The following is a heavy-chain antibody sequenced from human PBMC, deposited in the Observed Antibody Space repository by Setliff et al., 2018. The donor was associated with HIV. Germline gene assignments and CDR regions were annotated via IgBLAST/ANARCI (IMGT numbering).Heavy chain of an antibody. CDR2: TRNKVNSYTT. CDR3: ARGRLLWSGSYYYYYMDV. J-gene: IGHJ6*03. V-gene: IGHV3-72*01. Sequence: GGSLRLSCAASGFAVSNNYLTWVRQAPGKGLEWVGRTRNKVNSYTTEYAASVKGRFTISRDDSKNSLYLQMNSLKTEDTAVYYCARGRLLWSGSYYYYYMDVWGKGTTVTVSS. D-gene: IGHD3-10*01. CDR1: GFAVSNNY.